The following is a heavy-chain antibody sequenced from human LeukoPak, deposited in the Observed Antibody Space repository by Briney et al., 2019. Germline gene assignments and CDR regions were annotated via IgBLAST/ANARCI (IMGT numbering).Heavy chain of an antibody. V-gene: IGHV3-64*01. CDR2: ISSNGGST. Sequence: GGSLRLSCAASGFTFSSYVMYWVRQAPGKGLEYVSSISSNGGSTYYANSVKGRFTISRDNSKSTLYLQMGSLRAEDMAVYYCARGGQSKYDSSGYLNYFDYWGQGTLVTVSS. CDR3: ARGGQSKYDSSGYLNYFDY. CDR1: GFTFSSYV. D-gene: IGHD3-22*01. J-gene: IGHJ4*02.